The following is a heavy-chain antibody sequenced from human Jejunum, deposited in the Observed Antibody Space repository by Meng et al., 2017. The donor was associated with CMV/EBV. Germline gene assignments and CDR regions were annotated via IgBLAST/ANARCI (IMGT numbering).Heavy chain of an antibody. Sequence: SEFSFSSHNMNWVRQAPGKGLEWVAYISTTSTYIYYADPVKGRFTISRDNAKNSLYLQMNSLRVEDTAVYYCANQMPWNYYYGMDLWGQGTTVTVSS. CDR2: ISTTSTYI. V-gene: IGHV3-21*01. CDR3: ANQMPWNYYYGMDL. J-gene: IGHJ6*02. CDR1: EFSFSSHN. D-gene: IGHD2-2*01.